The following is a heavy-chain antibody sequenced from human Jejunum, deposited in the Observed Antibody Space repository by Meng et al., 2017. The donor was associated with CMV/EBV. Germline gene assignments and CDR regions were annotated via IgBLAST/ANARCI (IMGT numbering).Heavy chain of an antibody. Sequence: SFTAFGYTFIIYDIGWVRQAPGQWVDWMGWISAYNGNTNYAQKFQDRVTMITDISTSTVFMEMRSFRSDDTAVYYCSRGQKWLMDYWGQGALVTVSS. CDR2: ISAYNGNT. CDR1: GYTFIIYD. J-gene: IGHJ4*02. V-gene: IGHV1-18*01. D-gene: IGHD3-22*01. CDR3: SRGQKWLMDY.